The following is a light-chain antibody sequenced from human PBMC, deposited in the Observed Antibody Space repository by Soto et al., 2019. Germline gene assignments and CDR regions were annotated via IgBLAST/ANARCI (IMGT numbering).Light chain of an antibody. J-gene: IGLJ1*01. Sequence: QSVLTQPASVSGSPGQSITISCTGTSSDVGSYNLVSWYQQHPDKAPKLMIYEGSKRPSGVSNRFSGSKSGNTASLTISGLQAEDEADYYCCSYAGSRTFYVFGTGTKVTVL. CDR1: SSDVGSYNL. CDR2: EGS. V-gene: IGLV2-23*03. CDR3: CSYAGSRTFYV.